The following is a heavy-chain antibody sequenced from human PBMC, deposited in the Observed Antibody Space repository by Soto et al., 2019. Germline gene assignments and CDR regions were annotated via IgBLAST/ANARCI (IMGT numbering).Heavy chain of an antibody. CDR2: IFYSGST. V-gene: IGHV4-31*03. CDR1: GGSISSGGYY. J-gene: IGHJ4*02. Sequence: QVQLRESGPGLVKPSQTLSLTCTVSGGSISSGGYYWSWIRQHPGKGLEWIGYIFYSGSTYYNPSLKSRVTISVDTSKNQFSLKLSSVTAADTAVYYCARKGYSYGSDFDYWGQGALVTVSS. CDR3: ARKGYSYGSDFDY. D-gene: IGHD5-18*01.